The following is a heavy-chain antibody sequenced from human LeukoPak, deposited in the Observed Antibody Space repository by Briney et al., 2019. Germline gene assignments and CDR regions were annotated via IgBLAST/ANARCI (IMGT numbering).Heavy chain of an antibody. D-gene: IGHD3-22*01. V-gene: IGHV1-18*01. Sequence: ASVKVSCKASGYTFTSYGISWVRQAPGQGLEWTGWISAYNGNTNYAQKLQGRVTMTTDTSTSTAYMELRSLRSDDTAVYYCAREGYYDSSGYYYYDAFDIWGQGTMVTVSS. CDR2: ISAYNGNT. CDR3: AREGYYDSSGYYYYDAFDI. J-gene: IGHJ3*02. CDR1: GYTFTSYG.